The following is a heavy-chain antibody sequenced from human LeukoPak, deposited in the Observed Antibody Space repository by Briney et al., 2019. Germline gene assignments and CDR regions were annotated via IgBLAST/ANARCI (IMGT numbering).Heavy chain of an antibody. CDR1: GGSFSGYY. CDR3: ARDLQGYSTGGYYFDY. Sequence: SETLSLTCAVYGGSFSGYYWSWIRQPPGKGLEWIGEINHSGSTNYNPSLKSRVTISVDTSKNQFSLKLSSVTAADTAVYYCARDLQGYSTGGYYFDYWGQGTLVTVSS. CDR2: INHSGST. J-gene: IGHJ4*02. D-gene: IGHD2-15*01. V-gene: IGHV4-34*01.